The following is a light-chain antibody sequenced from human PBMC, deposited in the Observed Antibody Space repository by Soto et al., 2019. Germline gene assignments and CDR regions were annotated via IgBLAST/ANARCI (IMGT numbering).Light chain of an antibody. CDR1: QSVSSSY. CDR2: GAS. CDR3: QRYGSSAFT. V-gene: IGKV3-20*01. Sequence: EIVLTQYPGTVSLSPGERATLSCRASQSVSSSYLAWYQQKPGQAPRLLIYGASSRATGIPDRFSGSGSGTDVTLTISRLEPEDFAVYYCQRYGSSAFTFGPGTKGDIK. J-gene: IGKJ3*01.